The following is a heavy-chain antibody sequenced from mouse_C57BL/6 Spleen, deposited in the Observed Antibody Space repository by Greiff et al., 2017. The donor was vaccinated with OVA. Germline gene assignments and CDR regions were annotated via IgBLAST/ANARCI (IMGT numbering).Heavy chain of an antibody. CDR1: GYAFSSYW. J-gene: IGHJ3*01. CDR3: ARLETAQARAWFAY. Sequence: QVQLQQSGAELVKPGASVKISCKASGYAFSSYWMNWVKQRPGKGLEWIGQIYPGDGDTNYNGKFKGKATLTADKSSSTAYMQLSSLTSEDSAVYCCARLETAQARAWFAYWGQGTLVTVSA. D-gene: IGHD3-2*02. V-gene: IGHV1-80*01. CDR2: IYPGDGDT.